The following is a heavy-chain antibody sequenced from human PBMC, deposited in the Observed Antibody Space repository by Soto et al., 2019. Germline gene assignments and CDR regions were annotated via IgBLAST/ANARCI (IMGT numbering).Heavy chain of an antibody. D-gene: IGHD3-10*01. CDR2: VYYSGST. J-gene: IGHJ5*02. V-gene: IGHV4-30-4*01. CDR3: ARDRTSGASGKQWFDR. CDR1: GGSLNSGDYY. Sequence: PSETLSLTCTVSGGSLNSGDYYWSWIRHPPGKGREWIGYVYYSGSTSYNPSLKSRVIMSLDTYKNECSLRLSSVTAADTAVYYCARDRTSGASGKQWFDRWGPGALVNVS.